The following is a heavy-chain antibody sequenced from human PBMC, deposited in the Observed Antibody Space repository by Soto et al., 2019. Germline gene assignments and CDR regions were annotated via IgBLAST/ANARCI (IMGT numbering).Heavy chain of an antibody. CDR1: GGSIRGGGGS. Sequence: ALEALSLRCAVSGGSIRGGGGSWSWIRQPPGKGLEWIGYIYHSGSTYYNPSLKSRVTISVDRSKNQFSLKLSSVTAADTAVYYCVRDVAAVGTDWFDPWGQGTLVTVSS. V-gene: IGHV4-30-2*01. J-gene: IGHJ5*02. CDR2: IYHSGST. D-gene: IGHD6-13*01. CDR3: VRDVAAVGTDWFDP.